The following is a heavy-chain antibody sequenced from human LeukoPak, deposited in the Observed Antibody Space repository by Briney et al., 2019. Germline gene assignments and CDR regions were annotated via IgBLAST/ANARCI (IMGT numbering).Heavy chain of an antibody. V-gene: IGHV3-23*01. CDR2: VSGSGGIT. CDR3: AKTTAGNSSGRYPGWPVDY. D-gene: IGHD6-19*01. CDR1: GFTFNSYA. Sequence: GGSLRLSCAASGFTFNSYAMTWVRQAPGKGLEWVSHVSGSGGITYYADSMKGRFTISRDNSKNTLYLQMNSLRAEDTAVYYCAKTTAGNSSGRYPGWPVDYWGQGTLVTVSS. J-gene: IGHJ4*02.